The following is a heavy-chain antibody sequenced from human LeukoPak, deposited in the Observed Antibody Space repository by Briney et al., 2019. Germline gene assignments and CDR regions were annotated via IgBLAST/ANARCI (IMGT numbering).Heavy chain of an antibody. D-gene: IGHD6-25*01. CDR2: IYFSGST. Sequence: SETLSLTCTVSGGSISSYYWSWIRHPPGKGLELIGYIYFSGSTNYNPSLTSRVTISVDTSKNQFSLKLSSVTAADTAVYYCARSGPGWFDPWGQGTLVTVSS. CDR3: ARSGPGWFDP. J-gene: IGHJ5*02. V-gene: IGHV4-59*01. CDR1: GGSISSYY.